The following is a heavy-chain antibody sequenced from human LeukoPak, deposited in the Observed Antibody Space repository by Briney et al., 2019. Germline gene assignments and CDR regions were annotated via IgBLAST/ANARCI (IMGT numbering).Heavy chain of an antibody. CDR3: ARGLWFGELPGDAFDI. J-gene: IGHJ3*02. Sequence: SETLSLTCAVYGDSFSGYYWSWIRQPPGKGLEWIAEINHHGTTHYNPSLKSRVNISADTSKNQFSLHLDSVTAADTAVYYCARGLWFGELPGDAFDIWGQGTMVTVSS. V-gene: IGHV4-34*01. CDR1: GDSFSGYY. CDR2: INHHGTT. D-gene: IGHD3-10*01.